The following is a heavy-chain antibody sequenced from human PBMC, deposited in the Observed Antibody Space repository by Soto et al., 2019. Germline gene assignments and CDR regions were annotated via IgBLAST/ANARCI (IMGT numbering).Heavy chain of an antibody. D-gene: IGHD2-15*01. CDR3: ARVVGYCSGGSCATGYYYGMDV. Sequence: SETLSLTCTVSGGSISSYYWSWIRQPPGKGLEWIGYIYYSGGTNYNPSLKSRVTISVDRSKNQFSLKLSSVTAADTAVYYCARVVGYCSGGSCATGYYYGMDVWGQGTTVTVSS. J-gene: IGHJ6*02. CDR2: IYYSGGT. CDR1: GGSISSYY. V-gene: IGHV4-59*12.